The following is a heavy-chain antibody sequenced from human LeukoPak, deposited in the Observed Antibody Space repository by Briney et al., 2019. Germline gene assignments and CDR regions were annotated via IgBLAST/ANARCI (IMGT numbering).Heavy chain of an antibody. D-gene: IGHD1-26*01. CDR3: TRVAGSGSVD. CDR2: INGDGSSA. V-gene: IGHV3-74*01. CDR1: GFTFSSYW. J-gene: IGHJ4*02. Sequence: GGSLRLSCTASGFTFSSYWMHWVRQAPGKGLVWVSRINGDGSSASYADSEKGRLTISRHNAKNTLYLQMNTLRAEDTAVYYCTRVAGSGSVDWGQGTLVTVSS.